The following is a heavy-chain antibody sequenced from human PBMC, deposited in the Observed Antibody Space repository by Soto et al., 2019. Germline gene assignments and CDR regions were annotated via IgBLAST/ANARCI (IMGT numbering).Heavy chain of an antibody. D-gene: IGHD3-10*01. J-gene: IGHJ4*02. CDR3: ARWGHYSTAAY. Sequence: EVQLVESGGDLVQPGGSLRLSCAASGFSFSSYWMTWVRQAPGKGLEWVDNINQDGSEKYYVDSVEGRFTISRDNAKNSLHLQMNNLRAEDTAGFYWARWGHYSTAAYWGQGTLVTVAS. CDR1: GFSFSSYW. CDR2: INQDGSEK. V-gene: IGHV3-7*01.